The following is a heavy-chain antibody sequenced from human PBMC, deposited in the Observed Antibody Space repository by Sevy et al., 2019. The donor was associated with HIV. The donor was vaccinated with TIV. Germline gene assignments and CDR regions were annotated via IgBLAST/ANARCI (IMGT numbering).Heavy chain of an antibody. CDR2: ISRYNA. CDR1: GYTFENYG. J-gene: IGHJ1*01. Sequence: ASVKVSCKASGYTFENYGLGWVRQAPGQGLEWMGWISRYNANYAQHLQGRVTMTTDTSTRTGYMELRSLRSDDTAVYYWASAPSGSQGPGQYFQHWGQGTLVTVSS. V-gene: IGHV1-18*01. CDR3: ASAPSGSQGPGQYFQH. D-gene: IGHD1-26*01.